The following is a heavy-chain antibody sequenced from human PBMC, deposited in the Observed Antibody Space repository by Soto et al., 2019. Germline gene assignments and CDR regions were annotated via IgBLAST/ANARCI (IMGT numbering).Heavy chain of an antibody. Sequence: SETLSLTCAVSGGSISSSNWWSWVRQPPGKGLEWIGETYHSGSTNYNPSLKSRVTISVDKSKNQFSLKLSSVTAADTAVYYCARALNPIYYYGPGSEPLDYWGQGTLVTVSS. CDR1: GGSISSSNW. CDR3: ARALNPIYYYGPGSEPLDY. V-gene: IGHV4-4*02. CDR2: TYHSGST. D-gene: IGHD3-10*01. J-gene: IGHJ4*02.